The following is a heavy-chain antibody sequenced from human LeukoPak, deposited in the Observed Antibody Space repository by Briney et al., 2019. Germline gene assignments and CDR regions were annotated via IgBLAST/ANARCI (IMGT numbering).Heavy chain of an antibody. D-gene: IGHD5-18*01. CDR1: GYSISSGYY. CDR2: IYHSGST. CDR3: ARVLQLWSPRYYFDY. V-gene: IGHV4-38-2*01. J-gene: IGHJ4*02. Sequence: PSETLSLTCAVSGYSISSGYYWGWIRQPPGKGLEWIGSIYHSGSTYYNPSLKSRVTISVDTSKNQFSLKLSSVTAADTAVYYCARVLQLWSPRYYFDYWGQGTLVTVSS.